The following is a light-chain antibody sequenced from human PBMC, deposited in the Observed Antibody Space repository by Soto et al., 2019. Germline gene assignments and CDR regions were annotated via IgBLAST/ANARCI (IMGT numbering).Light chain of an antibody. CDR2: ATS. Sequence: DIQMTQSPSSLSASVGDRVTITCRASQPISTYLNWYQQRPGKAPKFLISATSTLQSGVPARFSGSGSGTGFTLTISTLSPEDVGSYFCHQSYTSPFTFGQGTRLEI. V-gene: IGKV1-39*01. CDR1: QPISTY. CDR3: HQSYTSPFT. J-gene: IGKJ2*01.